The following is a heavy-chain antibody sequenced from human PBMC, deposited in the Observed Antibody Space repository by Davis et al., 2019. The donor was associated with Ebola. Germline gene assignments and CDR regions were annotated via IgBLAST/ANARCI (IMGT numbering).Heavy chain of an antibody. J-gene: IGHJ4*02. V-gene: IGHV3-7*03. Sequence: PGGSLRLSCVASGFDFRNYYMSWVRQAPGKGLAWVANINEDGSEGHYVDSVRGRFTISRDNAKNSLYLQMDNLRVEDTAVYYCASGKTLGFYWGQGTLVSVSS. CDR2: INEDGSEG. CDR1: GFDFRNYY. D-gene: IGHD1-26*01. CDR3: ASGKTLGFY.